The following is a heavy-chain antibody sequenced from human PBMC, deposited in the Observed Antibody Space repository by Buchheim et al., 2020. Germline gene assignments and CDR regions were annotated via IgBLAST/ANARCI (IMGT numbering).Heavy chain of an antibody. CDR1: GDTFSYA. J-gene: IGHJ4*02. CDR2: INPTTGAT. Sequence: QVQLVQSGTEVKKPESSVKVSCKSSGDTFSYALSWVRQAPGQGLEWLGQINPTTGATKYAQKFQGRVTIAADEPTTTVYMELRGLKSDDTALYFCARGGSDPPSTMGYLDYWGQGT. V-gene: IGHV1-69*01. CDR3: ARGGSDPPSTMGYLDY. D-gene: IGHD3-10*01.